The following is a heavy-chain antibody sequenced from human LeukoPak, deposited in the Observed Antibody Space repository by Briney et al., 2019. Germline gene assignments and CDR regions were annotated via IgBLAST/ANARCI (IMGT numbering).Heavy chain of an antibody. V-gene: IGHV5-51*01. J-gene: IGHJ4*02. CDR3: TRWGHPGYVYGRIDS. CDR1: GYSFSTYW. CDR2: IYPGDSNT. D-gene: IGHD5-18*01. Sequence: GESLKISCQGSGYSFSTYWIGWVRQMPGKGLEWMGIIYPGDSNTRYSPSFQGQVTISADKSISTAYLQWSSLKASDTAMYFCTRWGHPGYVYGRIDSWGQGTLVTVSS.